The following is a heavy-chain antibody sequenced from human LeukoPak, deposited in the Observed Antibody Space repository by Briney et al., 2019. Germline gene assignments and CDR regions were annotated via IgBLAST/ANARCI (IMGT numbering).Heavy chain of an antibody. CDR3: ARTQLGMYWYFDL. Sequence: GGSLRLSCAASGFTFSSYSMNWVRQAPGKGLEWVSYISSSSTIYYADSVKGRFTISRDNAKNSLYLQMNSLRDEDTAVYYCARTQLGMYWYFDLWGRGTLVTVSS. D-gene: IGHD7-27*01. CDR2: ISSSSTI. J-gene: IGHJ2*01. CDR1: GFTFSSYS. V-gene: IGHV3-48*02.